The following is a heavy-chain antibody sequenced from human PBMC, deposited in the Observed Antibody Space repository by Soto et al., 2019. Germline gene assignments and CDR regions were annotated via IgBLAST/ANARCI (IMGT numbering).Heavy chain of an antibody. J-gene: IGHJ3*02. V-gene: IGHV1-2*04. D-gene: IGHD6-13*01. Sequence: ASVKVSCKASGYTFTGYYMHWVRQAPGQGLEWMGWINPNSGGTNYAQKFQGWVTMTRDTSISTAYMELSRLRSDDTAVYYCAISSWYDFFDAFDIWGQGTMVTVSS. CDR2: INPNSGGT. CDR3: AISSWYDFFDAFDI. CDR1: GYTFTGYY.